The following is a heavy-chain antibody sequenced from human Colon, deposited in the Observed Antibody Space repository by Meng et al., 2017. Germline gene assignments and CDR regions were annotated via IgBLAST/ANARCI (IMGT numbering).Heavy chain of an antibody. CDR3: ARGRGSRKKREEEGEE. J-gene: IGHJ4*02. CDR2: SREGKGKK. D-gene: IGHD3-16*01. Sequence: QVQLVQSGADVKKPGASVKLSCKASGYTFTNYAIHWVRQAPGQRLEWMGWSREGKGKKKEEKKGKGRGKRKRETSAGGEEGGGGSLRSEDTAVYYCARGRGSRKKREEEGEEGGQR. CDR1: GYTFTNYA. V-gene: IGHV1-3*01.